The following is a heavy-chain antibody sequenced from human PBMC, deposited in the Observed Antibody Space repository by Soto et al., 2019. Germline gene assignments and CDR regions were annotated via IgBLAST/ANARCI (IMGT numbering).Heavy chain of an antibody. V-gene: IGHV1-3*01. Sequence: QVQLVPSGAEVKKPGASVKVSCKASGYTFTSYAMHWVLQAPGQGVEWMGWINAGNGNTKYSQKVQGRVTITRDTSASKVYMELRSLRYAATDVYYCAREELSGNWGQGPLVTVSS. J-gene: IGHJ4*02. D-gene: IGHD1-20*01. CDR3: AREELSGN. CDR2: INAGNGNT. CDR1: GYTFTSYA.